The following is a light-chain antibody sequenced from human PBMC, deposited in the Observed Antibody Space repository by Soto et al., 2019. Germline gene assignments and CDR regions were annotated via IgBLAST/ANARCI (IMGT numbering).Light chain of an antibody. Sequence: QSALTQPASVSGSPGQSITISCTGTSSDIGSYNYVSWYQQCPGKAPRLLIYEVTNRPSGVSNRFSGSKSGNTASLTISGLKAEDDADYYCCSYRSSRTWVFGGVTKLNVL. V-gene: IGLV2-14*01. CDR2: EVT. J-gene: IGLJ3*02. CDR3: CSYRSSRTWV. CDR1: SSDIGSYNY.